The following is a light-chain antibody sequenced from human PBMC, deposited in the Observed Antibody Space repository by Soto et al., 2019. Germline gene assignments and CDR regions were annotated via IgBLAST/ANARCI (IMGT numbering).Light chain of an antibody. V-gene: IGLV2-14*01. CDR2: WVS. CDR1: ASDIGNYNY. Sequence: QSVMTQPASVSGSHGQSITISCTGTASDIGNYNYVSWYQLHPGKAPKLLIYWVSNRPSGVSNRFSGSKSGNAASLTISGLQAEDESDYYCSSYTAYTTLWVFGGGTKVTVL. J-gene: IGLJ3*02. CDR3: SSYTAYTTLWV.